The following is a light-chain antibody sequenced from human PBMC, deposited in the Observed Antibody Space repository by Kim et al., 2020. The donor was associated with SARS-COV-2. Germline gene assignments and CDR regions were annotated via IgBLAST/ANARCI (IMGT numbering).Light chain of an antibody. CDR2: EHS. J-gene: IGLJ3*02. V-gene: IGLV6-57*03. Sequence: NFMLTQPLSVSESPGKTVTISCTRSSGSIARNYVQWFQQRPASAPTTMIYEHSHRPSGVPERFSGSIDRSSNASSLTIAGLKTEDEADYYCQSYGNTRGVLGGGTQLTVL. CDR3: QSYGNTRGV. CDR1: SGSIARNY.